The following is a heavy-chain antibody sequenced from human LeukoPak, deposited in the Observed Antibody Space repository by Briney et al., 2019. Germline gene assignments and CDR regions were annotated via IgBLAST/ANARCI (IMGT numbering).Heavy chain of an antibody. J-gene: IGHJ4*02. D-gene: IGHD6-6*01. V-gene: IGHV1-2*02. CDR2: INPKSGGT. CDR3: AREGASIAARGEMV. Sequence: AAVKDSRMASGYTFTGYYMHSVRQAPGQGREWMGWINPKSGGTNYAQKFQGRVTMTRDTSISTAYMEQSRLRYDDTAVYYCAREGASIAARGEMVWGQGTLVTVSS. CDR1: GYTFTGYY.